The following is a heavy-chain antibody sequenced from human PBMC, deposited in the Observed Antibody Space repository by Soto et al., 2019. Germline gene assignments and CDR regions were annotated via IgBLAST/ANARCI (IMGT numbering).Heavy chain of an antibody. CDR3: ARHSGSIYFYGMDV. Sequence: SETLSLTCTVSGGSISSSDYYWGWIRQPPGRGLEWIGSIYYSGSTYYNPSLKSRVPISVDTSKNQFSLKLSSVTAADTAVYYCARHSGSIYFYGMDVWGQGTTVTVSS. J-gene: IGHJ6*02. V-gene: IGHV4-39*01. D-gene: IGHD1-26*01. CDR2: IYYSGST. CDR1: GGSISSSDYY.